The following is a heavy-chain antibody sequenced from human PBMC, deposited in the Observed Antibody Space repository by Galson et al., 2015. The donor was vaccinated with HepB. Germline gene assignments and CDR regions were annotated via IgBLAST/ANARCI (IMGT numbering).Heavy chain of an antibody. V-gene: IGHV3-21*01. CDR2: ISSSSSYI. Sequence: LRLSCAASGFTFSSYSMNWVRQAPGKGLEWVSSISSSSSYIYYADSVKGRFTISRDNAKNSLYLQMNSLRAEDTAVYYCARDINCSGGSCLDWGQGTLVTVSS. J-gene: IGHJ4*02. D-gene: IGHD2-15*01. CDR3: ARDINCSGGSCLD. CDR1: GFTFSSYS.